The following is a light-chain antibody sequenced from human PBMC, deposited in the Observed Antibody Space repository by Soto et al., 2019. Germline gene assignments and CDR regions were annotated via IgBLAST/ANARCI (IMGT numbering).Light chain of an antibody. CDR2: AAS. CDR3: QQSYGTPWT. J-gene: IGKJ1*01. V-gene: IGKV1-39*01. Sequence: DIHMTPSPSSLAASVGDRVTIACRASQSISSSLNWYQQTPGKAPQLLIYAASSLHSGVPSRFSASGSGTDFTLTIRSLQPEDFATYYCQQSYGTPWTFGQGTKVDIK. CDR1: QSISSS.